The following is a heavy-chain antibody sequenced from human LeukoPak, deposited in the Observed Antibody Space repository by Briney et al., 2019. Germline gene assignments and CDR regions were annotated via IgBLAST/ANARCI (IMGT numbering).Heavy chain of an antibody. CDR2: ISSSSTI. CDR1: GFTFSSYA. CDR3: ARPRVGATGWFDP. D-gene: IGHD1-26*01. V-gene: IGHV3-48*01. J-gene: IGHJ5*02. Sequence: GGSLRLSCAASGFTFSSYAMHWVRQAPGKGLEWVSYISSSSTIYYADSVKGRFTISRDNAKNSLYLQMNSLRAEDTAVYYCARPRVGATGWFDPWGQGTLVTVSS.